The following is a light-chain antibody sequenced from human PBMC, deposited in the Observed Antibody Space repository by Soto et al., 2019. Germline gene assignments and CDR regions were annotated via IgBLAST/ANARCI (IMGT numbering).Light chain of an antibody. Sequence: ELVLTQSPSTLSLSPGERATLSCGASHSVAGSYLAWYQQKPGQAPRHLIYGASTRATGIPDRFSGSGSGTDFTLTISRLEPEDFAVYFCHQYAGSPQTFGRGTKV. CDR1: HSVAGSY. CDR2: GAS. J-gene: IGKJ1*01. V-gene: IGKV3-20*01. CDR3: HQYAGSPQT.